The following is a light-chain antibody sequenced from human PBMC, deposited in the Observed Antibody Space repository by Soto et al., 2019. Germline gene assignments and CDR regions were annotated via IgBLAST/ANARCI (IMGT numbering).Light chain of an antibody. CDR2: GAS. CDR1: QYINTR. Sequence: EIVMTQSPATLSVSPGERVTLSCRASQYINTRLAWYQHRPGQAPRLLIHGASTRATGIPPRFSGGGSGTEFTLTISSLQSEDFALYYCQQYDNWPPWTFGQGTKVDIK. J-gene: IGKJ1*01. V-gene: IGKV3-15*01. CDR3: QQYDNWPPWT.